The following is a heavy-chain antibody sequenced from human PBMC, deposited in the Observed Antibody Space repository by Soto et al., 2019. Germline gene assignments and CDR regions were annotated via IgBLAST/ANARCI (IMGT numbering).Heavy chain of an antibody. Sequence: QLQLQESGPGLVKPSETLSLTCTVSGGSISNNNYYRGWIRQPPGKGLEWIGRIYYSGSTYHTPSLKSRLPPSVATPNNPSSLTPGSLAATATAVYYSARLERGYTWCIDYWGQGTLVTVSS. J-gene: IGHJ4*02. CDR3: ARLERGYTWCIDY. D-gene: IGHD2-8*01. V-gene: IGHV4-39*02. CDR2: IYYSGST. CDR1: GGSISNNNYY.